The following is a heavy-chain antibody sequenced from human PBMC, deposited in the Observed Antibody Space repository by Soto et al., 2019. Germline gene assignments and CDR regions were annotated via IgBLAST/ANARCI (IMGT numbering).Heavy chain of an antibody. CDR3: ARVWDSSGYPSDY. J-gene: IGHJ4*02. CDR2: IYYSGST. V-gene: IGHV4-61*01. D-gene: IGHD3-22*01. CDR1: GDSVSSGTYY. Sequence: SETLSLTCTVSGDSVSSGTYYWSWIRQPPGKGLEWIGFIYYSGSTNYNPSLKSRVTISVDTSKNQFSLKLSSVTAADTAVYYCARVWDSSGYPSDYWGQGTRVTVSS.